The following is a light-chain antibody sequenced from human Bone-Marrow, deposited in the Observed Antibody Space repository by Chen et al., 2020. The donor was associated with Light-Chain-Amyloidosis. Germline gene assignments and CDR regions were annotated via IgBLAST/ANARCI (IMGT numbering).Light chain of an antibody. CDR2: DAS. CDR3: QQYNSYSWT. CDR1: QSISSW. Sequence: DIQMTQSPSTLSASVGDRVTITCRASQSISSWLAWYQQKPGTAPKLQIYDASSLESGVPSRFSGSGSGTEFTLTISSLQPDDFATYYCQQYNSYSWTFGQGTKVEIK. J-gene: IGKJ1*01. V-gene: IGKV1-5*01.